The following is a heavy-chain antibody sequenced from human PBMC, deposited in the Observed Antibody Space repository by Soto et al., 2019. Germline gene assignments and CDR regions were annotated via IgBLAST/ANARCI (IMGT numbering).Heavy chain of an antibody. CDR3: ARYGSGWFYFDY. Sequence: EVQLVETGGGLIQPGGSLRLSCAASGFTVSSNYMSWVRQAPGKGLEWVSVIYSGGSTYYADSVKGRFTISRDTSKNTLYLQVNSLRAEDTAVYYSARYGSGWFYFDYWGQGTLVTLSS. CDR2: IYSGGST. J-gene: IGHJ4*02. CDR1: GFTVSSNY. V-gene: IGHV3-53*02. D-gene: IGHD6-19*01.